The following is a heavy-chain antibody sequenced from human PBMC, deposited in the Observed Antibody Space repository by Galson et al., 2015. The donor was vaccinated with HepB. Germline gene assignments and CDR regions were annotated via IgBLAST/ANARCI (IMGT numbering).Heavy chain of an antibody. J-gene: IGHJ3*02. Sequence: SLRLSCAVSGFTFSDYYMSWIRQAPGKGLEWVSYISPSSTYTNYADSMRGRFTISRDNAKNSLFLQMNSLGAEDTAVYFCARDSKSPSEKNAFDIWGQGTLVTVSS. CDR3: ARDSKSPSEKNAFDI. CDR2: ISPSSTYT. D-gene: IGHD2-2*01. V-gene: IGHV3-11*05. CDR1: GFTFSDYY.